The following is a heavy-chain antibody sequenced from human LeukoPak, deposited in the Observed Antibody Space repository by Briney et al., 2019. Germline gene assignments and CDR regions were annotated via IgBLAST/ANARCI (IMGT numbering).Heavy chain of an antibody. CDR1: GGSISSSSYY. Sequence: PSETLSLTCTVSGGSISSSSYYWGWIRQPPGKGLEWIGSIYYSGSTYYNPSLKSRVTISVDTSKNQFSLKLSSVTAADTAIYYCTRLNLPANIGAFDIWGQGTVVTVSS. CDR3: TRLNLPANIGAFDI. J-gene: IGHJ3*02. D-gene: IGHD2-2*01. V-gene: IGHV4-39*01. CDR2: IYYSGST.